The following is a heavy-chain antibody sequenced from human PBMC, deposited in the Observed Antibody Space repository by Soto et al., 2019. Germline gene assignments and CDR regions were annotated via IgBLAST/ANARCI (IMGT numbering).Heavy chain of an antibody. CDR2: IYWDDDK. CDR1: GFSLSTSGVG. V-gene: IGHV2-5*02. D-gene: IGHD1-7*01. CDR3: AHSLTYNWNYAEGSGWFDP. J-gene: IGHJ5*02. Sequence: QITLKESGPTLVKPTQTLTLTCTFSGFSLSTSGVGVGWIRQPPGKALEWLALIYWDDDKRYSPSLKSRLTITKDTSKNQVVLTMTNMDPVDTATYYCAHSLTYNWNYAEGSGWFDPWGQGTLVTVSS.